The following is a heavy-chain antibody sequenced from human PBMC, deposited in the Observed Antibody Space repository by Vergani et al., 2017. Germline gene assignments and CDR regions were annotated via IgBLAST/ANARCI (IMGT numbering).Heavy chain of an antibody. D-gene: IGHD6-13*01. V-gene: IGHV1-69*01. J-gene: IGHJ4*02. Sequence: QVQLVQSGAEVKKPGSSVKVSCKASGGTFSSYAISWVRQAPGQGLEWMGGIIPIFGTAHYAQKFQGRVTITADESTSTAYMELSSLRAEDTAVYYCARARGRAAAGHLDYWGQGTLVTVSS. CDR3: ARARGRAAAGHLDY. CDR2: IIPIFGTA. CDR1: GGTFSSYA.